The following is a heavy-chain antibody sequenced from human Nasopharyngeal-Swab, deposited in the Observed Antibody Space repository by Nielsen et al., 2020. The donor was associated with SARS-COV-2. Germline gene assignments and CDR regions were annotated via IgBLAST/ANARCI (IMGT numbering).Heavy chain of an antibody. Sequence: SVKVSCNASGGNFSSYAISWVRQAPGQGLEWMGRIIPILGIANYAQKFQGRVTITADKSTSTAYMELSSLRSEDTAVYYCARDSLGQQLGHWGQGTLVTVSS. J-gene: IGHJ4*02. CDR1: GGNFSSYA. V-gene: IGHV1-69*04. CDR2: IIPILGIA. CDR3: ARDSLGQQLGH. D-gene: IGHD6-13*01.